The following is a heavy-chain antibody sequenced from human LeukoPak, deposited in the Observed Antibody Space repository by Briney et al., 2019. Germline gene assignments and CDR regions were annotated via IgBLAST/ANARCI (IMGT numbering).Heavy chain of an antibody. V-gene: IGHV3-30*18. CDR2: ISYDGSNK. Sequence: QPGGSLRLSCAASGFTFSSYEMNWVRQAPGKGLEWVAVISYDGSNKYYADSVKGRFTISRDNSKNTLYLQMNSLRAEDTAVYYCANSGDYDYYYYYYMDVWGKGTTVTVSS. CDR3: ANSGDYDYYYYYYMDV. D-gene: IGHD4-17*01. J-gene: IGHJ6*03. CDR1: GFTFSSYE.